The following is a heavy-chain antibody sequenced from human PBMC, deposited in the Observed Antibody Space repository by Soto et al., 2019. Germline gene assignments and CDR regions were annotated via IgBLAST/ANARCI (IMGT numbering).Heavy chain of an antibody. Sequence: GGSLRLSCAASGFTFATYGIHWVRQAPGKGLEWVAVISYDGNNKFYADSVKGRFTISRDNSKNTLYLQMNSLRPEDTAIYYCAKDIKEWLGYYFDYGLDVWGQGTTVTVSS. CDR2: ISYDGNNK. D-gene: IGHD3-3*01. CDR1: GFTFATYG. CDR3: AKDIKEWLGYYFDYGLDV. J-gene: IGHJ6*02. V-gene: IGHV3-30*18.